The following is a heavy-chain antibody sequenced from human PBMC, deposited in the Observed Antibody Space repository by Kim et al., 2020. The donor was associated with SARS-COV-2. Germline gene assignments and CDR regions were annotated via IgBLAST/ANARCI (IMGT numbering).Heavy chain of an antibody. D-gene: IGHD4-17*01. J-gene: IGHJ4*02. V-gene: IGHV4-39*01. CDR3: ARLMTTVVTPDY. Sequence: YYNPSLKSRVTISVDTSMTQFSLKLSSVTAADTAVYYCARLMTTVVTPDYWDQGTLVTVSS.